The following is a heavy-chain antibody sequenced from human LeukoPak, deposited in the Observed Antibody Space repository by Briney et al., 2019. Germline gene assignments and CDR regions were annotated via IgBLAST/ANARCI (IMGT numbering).Heavy chain of an antibody. CDR3: ARLYAVAADWYLDL. D-gene: IGHD6-19*01. Sequence: SETLSLTCTLSGASISTYHWSWIRQPPGKGLEWIGYVFYTGTTNYNTSLKSRVTISVDTSKDQFSLKLKSVTAADTAVYYCARLYAVAADWYLDLWGRGTLVTVSS. V-gene: IGHV4-59*01. J-gene: IGHJ2*01. CDR1: GASISTYH. CDR2: VFYTGTT.